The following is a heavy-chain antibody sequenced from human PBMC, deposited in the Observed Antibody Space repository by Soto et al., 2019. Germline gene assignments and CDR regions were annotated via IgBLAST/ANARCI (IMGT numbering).Heavy chain of an antibody. CDR2: VSGNNGAS. V-gene: IGHV1-18*04. CDR1: GYSSADFG. D-gene: IGHD2-2*01. CDR3: VRDQKYFRVNGNWFDS. Sequence: ASVKLSCKASGYSSADFGIIWVRQAHGQVLEWMGWVSGNNGASNPAPKVQGRITMTLDTSTGVSYMALRSLRSDDTAIYYCVRDQKYFRVNGNWFDSWGQGTLVTVSS. J-gene: IGHJ5*01.